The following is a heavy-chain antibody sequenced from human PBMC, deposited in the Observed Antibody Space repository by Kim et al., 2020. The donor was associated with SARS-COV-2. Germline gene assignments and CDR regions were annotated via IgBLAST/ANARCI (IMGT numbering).Heavy chain of an antibody. CDR3: AKLGYSYGTYYFDY. Sequence: NPSLKSRVTISVDTSKNQFSLRLRSVTAADTAVYYCAKLGYSYGTYYFDYWGQGTLVTVSS. V-gene: IGHV4-39*01. J-gene: IGHJ4*02. D-gene: IGHD5-18*01.